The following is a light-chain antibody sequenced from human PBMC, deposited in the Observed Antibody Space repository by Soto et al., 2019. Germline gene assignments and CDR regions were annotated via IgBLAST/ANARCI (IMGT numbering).Light chain of an antibody. CDR3: ASYTTNSTRCV. CDR2: EVS. V-gene: IGLV2-18*02. Sequence: QSALTQPPSVSGSPGQSVTIPCTGTSSDVGTYNRVSWYQHPPGTAPKVMIYEVSNRPSGVSDRFSGSKSGNTASLTISGLQAEDEAEYYCASYTTNSTRCVFGTGTKLTVL. CDR1: SSDVGTYNR. J-gene: IGLJ1*01.